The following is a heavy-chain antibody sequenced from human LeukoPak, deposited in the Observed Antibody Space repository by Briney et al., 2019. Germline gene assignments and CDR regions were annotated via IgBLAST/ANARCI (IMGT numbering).Heavy chain of an antibody. CDR3: ARDRSGSYPNWFDP. CDR2: ITGNGANT. D-gene: IGHD3-10*01. J-gene: IGHJ5*02. V-gene: IGHV3-23*01. Sequence: PGGSLRLSCAASGFTFSSYGMSWVRQAPGKGPEWVSAITGNGANTFYADSVKGRFTISRDNSKNTMYLQMNSLRAEDTALYYCARDRSGSYPNWFDPWGQGTLVTVSS. CDR1: GFTFSSYG.